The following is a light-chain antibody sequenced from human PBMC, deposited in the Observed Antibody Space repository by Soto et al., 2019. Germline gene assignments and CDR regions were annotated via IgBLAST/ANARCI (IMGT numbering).Light chain of an antibody. J-gene: IGKJ1*01. CDR1: QDIRNN. Sequence: DIQMTQSPSSLSASVGDRVTITCRASQDIRNNLGWYQQEPGKAPKRLQGGVPSRFSGSGSGTEFNITISSLQAEDFSTYYCLPHNGFPWTFGQGTKVDIK. V-gene: IGKV1-17*01. CDR3: LPHNGFPWT.